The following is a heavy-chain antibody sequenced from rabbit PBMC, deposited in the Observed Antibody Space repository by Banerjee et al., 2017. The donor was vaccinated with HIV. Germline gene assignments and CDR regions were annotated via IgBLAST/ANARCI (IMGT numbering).Heavy chain of an antibody. CDR2: ISTSAGST. Sequence: QEQLEESGGDLVKPEGSLTLTCTASGFSFSSSYWICWVRQAPGKGLEWIACISTSAGSTGYASWAKGRFTISKSSSTTVTLQMTSLTAADTATYFCARENGDVGGVDSRLWGPGTLVTVS. CDR3: ARENGDVGGVDSRL. V-gene: IGHV1S45*01. J-gene: IGHJ4*01. CDR1: GFSFSSSYW. D-gene: IGHD2-1*01.